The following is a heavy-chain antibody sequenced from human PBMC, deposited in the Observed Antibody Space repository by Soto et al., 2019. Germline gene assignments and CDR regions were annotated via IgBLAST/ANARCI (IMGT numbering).Heavy chain of an antibody. V-gene: IGHV3-23*01. CDR2: MGSSGRDT. J-gene: IGHJ6*02. CDR1: GFTFTSYA. CDR3: AKADRTGSGSSSSYYYSMDV. Sequence: GGSLRLSCAASGFTFTSYAMTWVRQAPGQGLECGSDMGSSGRDTYYADSMKGRFTISGDNSKNTLFLQRNSLRAEDTAVYYCAKADRTGSGSSSSYYYSMDVWGQGTTVTVSS. D-gene: IGHD3-10*01.